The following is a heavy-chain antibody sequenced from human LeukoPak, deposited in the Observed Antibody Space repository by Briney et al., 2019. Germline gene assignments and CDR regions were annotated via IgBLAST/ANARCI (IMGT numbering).Heavy chain of an antibody. D-gene: IGHD2-2*01. CDR3: ARDLVVLPNDY. CDR1: GFTFSNYS. J-gene: IGHJ4*02. V-gene: IGHV3-21*01. CDR2: ISSSSSYI. Sequence: GGSLRLSCAASGFTFSNYSMNWVRQAPGKGLEGVSSISSSSSYIYYADSVKGRFTISRDNAKNSLYLQMNSLRAEDTAVYYCARDLVVLPNDYWGQGTLVTVSS.